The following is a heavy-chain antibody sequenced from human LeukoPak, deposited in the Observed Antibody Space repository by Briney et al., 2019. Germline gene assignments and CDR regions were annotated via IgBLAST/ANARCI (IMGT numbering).Heavy chain of an antibody. D-gene: IGHD3-9*01. CDR2: IGTAGDT. CDR3: ARHAAVAYFDILTEEDY. V-gene: IGHV3-13*01. CDR1: GFTFSSYD. Sequence: GGSLRLSCAASGFTFSSYDMHWVRQGTGKGLEWVSAIGTAGDTYYPGSVKGRFTISRENAKNSLYPQMNSLRAGDTAVYYCARHAAVAYFDILTEEDYWGQGTLVTVSS. J-gene: IGHJ4*02.